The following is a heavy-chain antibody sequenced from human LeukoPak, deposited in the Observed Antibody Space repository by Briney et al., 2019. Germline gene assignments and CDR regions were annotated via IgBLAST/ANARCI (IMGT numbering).Heavy chain of an antibody. CDR1: GSSLPTNY. V-gene: IGHV1-2*02. CDR2: INPNSGCS. D-gene: IGHD1-1*01. Sequence: ASVKVSCKASGSSLPTNYMHWVRQAPAQGLEWMGWINPNSGCSNGAQKFQGRVTMTRDTSISTAYMELSRLSSDDTTAYCCARVQVSVDNWGFFDYWGQGTLVTVSS. CDR3: ARVQVSVDNWGFFDY. J-gene: IGHJ4*02.